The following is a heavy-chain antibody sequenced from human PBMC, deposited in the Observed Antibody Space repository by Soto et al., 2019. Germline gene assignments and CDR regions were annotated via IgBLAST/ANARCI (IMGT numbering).Heavy chain of an antibody. CDR3: VKVLVVDGTPAAHYFFDF. D-gene: IGHD2-15*01. J-gene: IGHJ4*02. Sequence: AVSCVSKKKKKGLEWVSAFSGRDGSTYYADSVEGRFTISGDISKNTLYLQMNSLAAGDTAVYYCVKVLVVDGTPAAHYFFDFWGQGSSDPVSS. CDR2: FSGRDGST. V-gene: IGHV3-23*01. CDR1: A.